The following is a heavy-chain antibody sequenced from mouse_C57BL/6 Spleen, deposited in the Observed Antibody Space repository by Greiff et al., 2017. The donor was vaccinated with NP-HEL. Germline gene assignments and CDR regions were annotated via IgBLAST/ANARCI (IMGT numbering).Heavy chain of an antibody. J-gene: IGHJ3*01. CDR2: IDPSDSET. D-gene: IGHD2-1*01. Sequence: VKLMESGAELVRPGSSVKLSCKASGYTFTSYWMHWVKQRPIQGLEWIGNIDPSDSETHYNQKFKDKATLTVDKSSSTAYMQLSSLTSEDSAVYYCARGDYGNYVPWFAYWGQGTLVTVSA. CDR3: ARGDYGNYVPWFAY. V-gene: IGHV1-52*01. CDR1: GYTFTSYW.